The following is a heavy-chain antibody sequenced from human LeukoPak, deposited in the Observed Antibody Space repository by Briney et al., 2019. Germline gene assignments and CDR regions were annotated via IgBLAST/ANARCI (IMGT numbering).Heavy chain of an antibody. D-gene: IGHD3-16*02. CDR1: GGSFSGYY. J-gene: IGHJ4*02. V-gene: IGHV4-34*01. CDR3: ARLTITFGGVIVPFDY. CDR2: INHSGST. Sequence: SETLSLTCAVYGGSFSGYYWSWIRQPPGKGLEWIGEINHSGSTNYNPSLKSRVTISVDTSKNQFSLKLSSVTAADTAVYYCARLTITFGGVIVPFDYWGQGTLVTVSS.